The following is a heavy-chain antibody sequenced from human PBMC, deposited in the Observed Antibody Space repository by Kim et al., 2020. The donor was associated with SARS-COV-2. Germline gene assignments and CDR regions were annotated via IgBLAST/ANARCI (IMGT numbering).Heavy chain of an antibody. J-gene: IGHJ6*02. CDR3: ASYYDDSSGYSYGMDV. Sequence: SLKSRVTISVDTSKNQFSLKLSSVTAADTAVYYCASYYDDSSGYSYGMDVWGQGTTVTVSS. D-gene: IGHD3-22*01. V-gene: IGHV4-59*01.